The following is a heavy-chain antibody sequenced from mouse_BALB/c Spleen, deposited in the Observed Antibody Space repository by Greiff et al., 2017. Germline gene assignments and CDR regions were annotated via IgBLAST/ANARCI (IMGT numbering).Heavy chain of an antibody. CDR2: IRNKANGYTT. J-gene: IGHJ4*01. CDR1: GFTFTDYY. CDR3: GRDGYYAMDY. V-gene: IGHV7-3*02. Sequence: EVKLVESGGGLVQPGGSLRLSCATSGFTFTDYYMSWVRQPPGKALEWLGFIRNKANGYTTEYSASVKGRFTISRDNSQSILYLQMNTLRAEDSATYYCGRDGYYAMDYWGQGTSVTVAS.